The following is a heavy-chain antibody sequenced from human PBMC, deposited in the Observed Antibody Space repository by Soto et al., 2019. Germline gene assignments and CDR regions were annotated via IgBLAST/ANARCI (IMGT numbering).Heavy chain of an antibody. V-gene: IGHV1-18*01. J-gene: IGHJ4*02. D-gene: IGHD1-1*01. Sequence: QVHLVQSGAEVKKPGASVKVSCKGSGYAFTTYGITWVRQAPGQGLEWMGWISAHNGNTNYAQKLQGRVTVTTDTSTSTAYMEMRSLRSDDTDVYYCARGKNGNYWGQGAMVTVTS. CDR1: GYAFTTYG. CDR2: ISAHNGNT. CDR3: ARGKNGNY.